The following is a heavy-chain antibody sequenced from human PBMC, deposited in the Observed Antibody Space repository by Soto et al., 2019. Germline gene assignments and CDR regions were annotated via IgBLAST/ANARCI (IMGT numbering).Heavy chain of an antibody. V-gene: IGHV5-51*01. CDR3: ARQIYDSDTGPNFQYYFDS. J-gene: IGHJ4*02. D-gene: IGHD3-22*01. CDR1: EYRFNTYW. CDR2: IGPSDSDT. Sequence: ESLKISCRYSEYRFNTYWIAWVRQMPGKGLEWMGIIGPSDSDTQYSPAFKGQVTISADKAINTVYLQWGRLKASDSAMYYCARQIYDSDTGPNFQYYFDSWGKGTPVTVS.